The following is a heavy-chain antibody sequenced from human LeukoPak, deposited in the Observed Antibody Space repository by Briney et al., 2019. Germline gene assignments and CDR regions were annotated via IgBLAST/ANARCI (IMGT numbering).Heavy chain of an antibody. CDR3: ARSGFGSGISFDL. V-gene: IGHV1-8*02. D-gene: IGHD3-10*01. CDR1: GGTFSSYV. Sequence: GASVKVSCKASGGTFSSYVINWVRQAPGQGLEWMGWMNPNSGDTGYPQKFQGRVTMTRDTSITTAYMELSSLRSEDTAVYYCARSGFGSGISFDLWGQGTLVTVSS. CDR2: MNPNSGDT. J-gene: IGHJ5*02.